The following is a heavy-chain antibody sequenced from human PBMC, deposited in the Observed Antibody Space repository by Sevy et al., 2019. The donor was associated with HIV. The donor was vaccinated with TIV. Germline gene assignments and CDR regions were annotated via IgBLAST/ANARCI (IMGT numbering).Heavy chain of an antibody. CDR1: GYSISSGYY. V-gene: IGHV4-38-2*01. Sequence: SETLSLTCAVSGYSISSGYYWGWIRQPPGKGLEWIGSIYHSGSTYYNPSLKSRVTISVDTSKNQFSLKVSSVTAADTAVYYCARHERDSGSYKNYYYYYYMDVWGKGTTVIVSS. CDR2: IYHSGST. CDR3: ARHERDSGSYKNYYYYYYMDV. J-gene: IGHJ6*03. D-gene: IGHD6-6*01.